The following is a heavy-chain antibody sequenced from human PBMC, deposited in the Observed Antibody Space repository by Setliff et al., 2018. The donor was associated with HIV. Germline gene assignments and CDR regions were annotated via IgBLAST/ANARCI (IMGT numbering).Heavy chain of an antibody. CDR1: GGSISSDY. Sequence: SETLSLTCTVSGGSISSDYWSWIRQPPGKGLEWIGYIYCSGSTNYNPSLRSRVTISVDTSKNQFSLKLSSVTAADTAVYYCATGWRVDAFDIWGQGTMVTVSS. CDR2: IYCSGST. V-gene: IGHV4-59*01. J-gene: IGHJ3*02. D-gene: IGHD2-15*01. CDR3: ATGWRVDAFDI.